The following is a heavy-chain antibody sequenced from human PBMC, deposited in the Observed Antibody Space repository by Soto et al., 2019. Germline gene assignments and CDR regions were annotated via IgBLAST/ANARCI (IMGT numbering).Heavy chain of an antibody. D-gene: IGHD4-4*01. CDR2: MNPNSGNT. CDR1: GSTFTSYD. V-gene: IGHV1-8*01. CDR3: ARGRTRSNYASHNGY. Sequence: GVSVKVSSKASGSTFTSYDINWVRQATGQGLEWMGWMNPNSGNTGYAQKFQGRVTMTRNTSISTAYMELSSLRSEDTAVYYCARGRTRSNYASHNGYWGQRTLGTVSS. J-gene: IGHJ4*02.